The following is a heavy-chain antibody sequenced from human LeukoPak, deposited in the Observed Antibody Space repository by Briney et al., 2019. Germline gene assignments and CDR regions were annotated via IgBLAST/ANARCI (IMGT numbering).Heavy chain of an antibody. Sequence: SVKVSCKASGGTFSSYAISWVRQAPGQGLEWMGRIIPIFGTANYAQKFQGRVTITTDESTSPAYMELSSLRSEDTAVYYCARDWNYDSSRYYYDESAEYFQHWGQRTLVTVSS. J-gene: IGHJ1*01. CDR3: ARDWNYDSSRYYYDESAEYFQH. V-gene: IGHV1-69*05. D-gene: IGHD3-22*01. CDR1: GGTFSSYA. CDR2: IIPIFGTA.